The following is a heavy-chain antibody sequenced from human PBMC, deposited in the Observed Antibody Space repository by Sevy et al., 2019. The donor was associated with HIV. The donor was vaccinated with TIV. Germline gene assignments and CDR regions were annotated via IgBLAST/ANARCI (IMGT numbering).Heavy chain of an antibody. CDR2: IRGSGGSS. V-gene: IGHV3-23*01. CDR1: EFRLSNYA. D-gene: IGHD3-22*01. Sequence: GGSLRLSCVASEFRLSNYAMNWVRQAPGKELEWVSGIRGSGGSSYYADSVKGRFTISRDNSKNTLYLQMNSLRAEDTAMYYCAKDLYYDNSLFDYWGQGILVTVSS. CDR3: AKDLYYDNSLFDY. J-gene: IGHJ4*02.